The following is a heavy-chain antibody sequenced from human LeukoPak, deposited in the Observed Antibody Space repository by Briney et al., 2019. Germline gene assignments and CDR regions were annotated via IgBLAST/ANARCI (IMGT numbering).Heavy chain of an antibody. J-gene: IGHJ4*02. Sequence: GGSLRLSCTASGFTFSTHSMHWVRQAPGKGPVWVSRINSDGSSTRYADSMTGRFTISRDNAKNTVYLQMNSLRAEDTAVYYCAKVLGGLWPGIDYWGQGTVVTVSS. CDR2: INSDGSST. V-gene: IGHV3-74*01. CDR1: GFTFSTHS. CDR3: AKVLGGLWPGIDY. D-gene: IGHD2-15*01.